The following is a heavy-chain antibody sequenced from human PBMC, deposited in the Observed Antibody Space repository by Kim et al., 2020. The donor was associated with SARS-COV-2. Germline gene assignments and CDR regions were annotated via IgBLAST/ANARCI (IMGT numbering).Heavy chain of an antibody. D-gene: IGHD7-27*01. J-gene: IGHJ6*02. CDR1: GGSVSSGSYY. CDR2: IYYSGST. Sequence: SETLSLTCTVSGGSVSSGSYYWSWIRQPPGKGLEWIGYIYYSGSTNYNPSLKSRVTISVDTSKNQFSLKLSSVTAADTAVYYCARDKLGNYYYYGMDVWGQGTTVTVSS. CDR3: ARDKLGNYYYYGMDV. V-gene: IGHV4-61*01.